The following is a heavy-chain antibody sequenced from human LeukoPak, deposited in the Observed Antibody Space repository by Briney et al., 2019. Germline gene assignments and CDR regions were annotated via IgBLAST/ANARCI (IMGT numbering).Heavy chain of an antibody. CDR3: ARLQPNSGEWAFDI. CDR1: GASISTYY. D-gene: IGHD1-1*01. J-gene: IGHJ3*02. V-gene: IGHV4-59*01. CDR2: LYSRGSP. Sequence: SETLPLTCTVSGASISTYYWSWIRQSPGKGLEWIGYLYSRGSPNYNPSLKRRVTISVDTSKNHFPLTLSSVSAADTAVYYCARLQPNSGEWAFDIWGQGTMVTVSS.